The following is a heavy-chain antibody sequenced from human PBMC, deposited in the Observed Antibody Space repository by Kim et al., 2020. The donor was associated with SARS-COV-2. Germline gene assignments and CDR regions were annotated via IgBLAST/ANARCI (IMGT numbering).Heavy chain of an antibody. Sequence: ASVKVSCKASGYTFTSYDINWVRQATGQGLEWMGWMNPNSGNTGYAQKFQGRVTMTRNTSISTAYMELSSLRSEDTAVYYCARGLFSGSYYFYYYYGMDVWGQGTTVTVSS. V-gene: IGHV1-8*01. CDR2: MNPNSGNT. CDR3: ARGLFSGSYYFYYYYGMDV. D-gene: IGHD1-26*01. J-gene: IGHJ6*02. CDR1: GYTFTSYD.